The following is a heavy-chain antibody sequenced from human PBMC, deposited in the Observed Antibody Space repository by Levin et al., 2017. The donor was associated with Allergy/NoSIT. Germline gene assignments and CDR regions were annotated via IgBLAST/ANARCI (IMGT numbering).Heavy chain of an antibody. D-gene: IGHD3-10*01. V-gene: IGHV1-2*02. CDR1: GNTFTDFN. Sequence: GESLKISCKASGNTFTDFNMHWVRQAPGQGLEWMGWINPNSGATNYAQKFQGRVTMTRDTSISTAYMELSRLTSDDTAIYYCARDRRMSLVRGVIRDDYWGQGTLVTVSS. CDR3: ARDRRMSLVRGVIRDDY. J-gene: IGHJ4*02. CDR2: INPNSGAT.